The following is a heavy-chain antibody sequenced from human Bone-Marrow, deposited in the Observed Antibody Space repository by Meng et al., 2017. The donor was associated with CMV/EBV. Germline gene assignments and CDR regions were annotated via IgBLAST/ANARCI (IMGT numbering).Heavy chain of an antibody. CDR1: GFTFSNAW. Sequence: GESLKISWAASGFTFSNAWMSWVRQAPGKGLEWVAFIRYDGSNKYYADSVKGRFTISRDNSKNTLYLQMNSLRAEDTAVYYCAKDHRMTNYGMDVWGQGTTVTVSS. J-gene: IGHJ6*02. CDR2: IRYDGSNK. V-gene: IGHV3-30*02. CDR3: AKDHRMTNYGMDV. D-gene: IGHD2-8*01.